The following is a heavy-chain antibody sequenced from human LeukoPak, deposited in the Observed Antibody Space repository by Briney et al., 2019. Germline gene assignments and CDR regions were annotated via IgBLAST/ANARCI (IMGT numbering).Heavy chain of an antibody. CDR3: ARDGRGIYFDY. CDR2: ISGSGGST. J-gene: IGHJ4*02. D-gene: IGHD1-26*01. V-gene: IGHV3-23*01. Sequence: SGGSLRLSCAASGFTFSSYAMSWVRQAPGKGLEWVSAISGSGGSTYYADSVKGRFTISRDNSKNTLYLQMGSLRAEDMAVYHCARDGRGIYFDYWGQGTLVTVSS. CDR1: GFTFSSYA.